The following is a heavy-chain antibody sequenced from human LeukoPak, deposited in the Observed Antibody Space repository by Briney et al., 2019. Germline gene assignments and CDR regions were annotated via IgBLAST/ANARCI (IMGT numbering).Heavy chain of an antibody. D-gene: IGHD1-1*01. CDR1: GVSISGYY. J-gene: IGHJ5*02. V-gene: IGHV4-59*01. CDR3: AKKGEWGLEPGGFDP. CDR2: IYYSGTT. Sequence: SETLSLTCTVSGVSISGYYWSWIRQPPGKGLEGIGFIYYSGTTNYNPSLKSRVTISVDTSKNQFSLKLTSVTAADTAVYYCAKKGEWGLEPGGFDPWGQGTLVTVSS.